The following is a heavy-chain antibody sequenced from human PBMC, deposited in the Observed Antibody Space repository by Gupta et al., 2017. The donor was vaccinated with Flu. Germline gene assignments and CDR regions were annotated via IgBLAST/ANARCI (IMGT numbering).Heavy chain of an antibody. V-gene: IGHV3-74*01. Sequence: EVQLVESGGGLVQPGGSLRLSCAASGFTFSSYWMHWVRQAPGKGLVWVSRISTDGSTTSYADSVKGRFTISRDNAKNTLYLQMNSLRAEDTAVYYCARVGVGSYNWFDPWGPGTLVTVSS. CDR3: ARVGVGSYNWFDP. D-gene: IGHD3-3*01. CDR2: ISTDGSTT. CDR1: GFTFSSYW. J-gene: IGHJ5*02.